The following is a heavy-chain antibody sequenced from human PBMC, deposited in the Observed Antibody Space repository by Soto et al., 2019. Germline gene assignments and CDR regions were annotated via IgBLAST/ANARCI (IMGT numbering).Heavy chain of an antibody. J-gene: IGHJ5*02. CDR3: ERDGYCSGGSCSPARWGWFDP. CDR2: ISSSGSTI. CDR1: GFTFSDYY. D-gene: IGHD2-15*01. Sequence: QVQLVESGGGLVKPGGSLRLSCAASGFTFSDYYMSWIRQAPGKGLEWVSYISSSGSTIYYADSVKGRFTISRDNANNSLYLQMTSLRAEDTAVYYGERDGYCSGGSCSPARWGWFDPWGQGNLVTVSS. V-gene: IGHV3-11*01.